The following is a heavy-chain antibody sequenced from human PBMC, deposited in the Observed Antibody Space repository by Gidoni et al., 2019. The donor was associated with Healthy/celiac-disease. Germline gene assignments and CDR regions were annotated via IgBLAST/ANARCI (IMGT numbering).Heavy chain of an antibody. CDR1: GFTFSGSA. CDR2: IRSKANSYAT. D-gene: IGHD3-10*01. J-gene: IGHJ2*01. V-gene: IGHV3-73*02. CDR3: TRHLGLGYGSGSYLAYWYFDL. Sequence: EVQLVESGGGLVQPGGSLKLSCAASGFTFSGSAMPWVRKASGKGLGWVGRIRSKANSYATAYAASVKGRFTISRDDSKNTAYLQMNSLKTEDTAVYYCTRHLGLGYGSGSYLAYWYFDLWGRGTLVTVSS.